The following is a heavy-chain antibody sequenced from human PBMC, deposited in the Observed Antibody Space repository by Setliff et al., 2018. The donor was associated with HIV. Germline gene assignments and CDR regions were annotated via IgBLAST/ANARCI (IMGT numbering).Heavy chain of an antibody. D-gene: IGHD3-22*01. Sequence: PSETLSLTCAVYDGSFSGYYWIWIRQPPGKGLEWIGEITHSGSTNYNPSLKSRVTISVDTSKNQFSLKLTSVTAADTAVYYCARDDYHDSSGYEGAPYWGRGTLVTVSA. CDR3: ARDDYHDSSGYEGAPY. V-gene: IGHV4-34*01. CDR2: ITHSGST. CDR1: DGSFSGYY. J-gene: IGHJ4*02.